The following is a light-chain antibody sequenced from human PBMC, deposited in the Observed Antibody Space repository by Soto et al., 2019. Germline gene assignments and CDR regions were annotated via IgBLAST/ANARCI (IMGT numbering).Light chain of an antibody. J-gene: IGLJ1*01. CDR3: SSYAGSNNV. CDR2: EVN. CDR1: RSDVGGYNY. Sequence: QSALTQPPSASGSPGQSVAISFTGTRSDVGGYNYVSWYQQHPGKAPKLMIYEVNKRPSGVPDRFSGSKSGNTASLTVSGLQAEDEADYYCSSYAGSNNVFGTGTKVTVL. V-gene: IGLV2-8*01.